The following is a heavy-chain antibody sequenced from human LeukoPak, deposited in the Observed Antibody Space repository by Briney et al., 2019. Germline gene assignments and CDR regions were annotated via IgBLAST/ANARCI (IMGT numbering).Heavy chain of an antibody. CDR3: AKWLGGWFLSSTYYFDY. J-gene: IGHJ4*02. CDR1: GFTFSSYA. Sequence: GGSLRLSCAASGFTFSSYAMSWVRQAPGKGLEWVSAISGSGGSTYYADSVKGRFTISRDNSKNTLYLQMNSLRAEDTAVYYCAKWLGGWFLSSTYYFDYWGQGTLVTVSS. D-gene: IGHD3-10*01. CDR2: ISGSGGST. V-gene: IGHV3-23*01.